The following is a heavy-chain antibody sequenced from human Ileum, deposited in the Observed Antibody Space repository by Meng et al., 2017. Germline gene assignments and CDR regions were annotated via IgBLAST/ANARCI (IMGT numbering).Heavy chain of an antibody. V-gene: IGHV4-30-4*01. Sequence: QVQLQESGPGLVKPSQTLSLTCTVSGGSISSGDYYWSWIRQPPGKGLEWIGYIYYGGSTYYNPSLKSRVTISVDTSKNQFSLKLSSVTAADTAVYYCARENTIFGVVWGSWFDPWGQGTLVTVSS. CDR3: ARENTIFGVVWGSWFDP. CDR2: IYYGGST. J-gene: IGHJ5*02. CDR1: GGSISSGDYY. D-gene: IGHD3-3*01.